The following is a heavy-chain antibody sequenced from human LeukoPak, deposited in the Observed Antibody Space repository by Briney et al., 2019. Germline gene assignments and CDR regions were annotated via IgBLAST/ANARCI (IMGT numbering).Heavy chain of an antibody. Sequence: GESLKISCKGSGYSFANYWIGWVRQMPGKGLEWMGIIYPYDSDNRYSPSLKGQVTISADKSITSAYLQWSSLKASDSAMYYCATRYCNGGSCYLIWGQGTLVTVSS. CDR2: IYPYDSDN. CDR3: ATRYCNGGSCYLI. CDR1: GYSFANYW. V-gene: IGHV5-51*01. D-gene: IGHD2-15*01. J-gene: IGHJ4*02.